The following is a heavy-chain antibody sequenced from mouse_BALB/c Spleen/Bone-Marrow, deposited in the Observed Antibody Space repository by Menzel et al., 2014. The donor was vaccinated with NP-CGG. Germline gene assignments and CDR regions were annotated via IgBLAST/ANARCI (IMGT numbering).Heavy chain of an antibody. V-gene: IGHV1-7*01. CDR1: GYTFTSYW. CDR2: INPTSGYT. D-gene: IGHD2-1*01. CDR3: TTGGNDWFAY. J-gene: IGHJ3*01. Sequence: VQLQQSGPELAKPGASVKMSCRASGYTFTSYWMNWVKQRPVQGLEWIGYINPTSGYTEYSQKFKDKATLTTDKSSSTAYMQLSSLTSEDSAVYYCTTGGNDWFAYWGQGTLVTVSA.